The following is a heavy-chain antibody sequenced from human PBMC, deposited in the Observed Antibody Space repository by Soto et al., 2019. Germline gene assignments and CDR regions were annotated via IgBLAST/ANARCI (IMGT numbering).Heavy chain of an antibody. Sequence: SETLSLTCTVSGGSISSYYWSWIRQPPGKGLEWIGYIYYSGSTNYNPSLKSRVTISVDTSKNQFSLKLSSVTAADTAVYYCARADYGDPFDYWGQGTLVTVSS. J-gene: IGHJ4*02. CDR1: GGSISSYY. V-gene: IGHV4-59*01. D-gene: IGHD4-17*01. CDR2: IYYSGST. CDR3: ARADYGDPFDY.